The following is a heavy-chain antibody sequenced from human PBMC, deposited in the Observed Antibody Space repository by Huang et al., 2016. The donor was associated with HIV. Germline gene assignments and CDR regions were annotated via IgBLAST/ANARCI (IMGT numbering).Heavy chain of an antibody. CDR1: GFTFSEYV. CDR3: ARRSAFYRLDY. V-gene: IGHV3-11*01. Sequence: VQLVESGGGLVKPGGSLRLTCAASGFTFSEYVMSWIRQTQGKGLEWNSYISSSDNSIYYADSVKGRFTISRDDAKNSLYLQMNSLRADDTAVYYCARRSAFYRLDYWGQGTLVTVSS. D-gene: IGHD3-10*01. J-gene: IGHJ4*02. CDR2: ISSSDNSI.